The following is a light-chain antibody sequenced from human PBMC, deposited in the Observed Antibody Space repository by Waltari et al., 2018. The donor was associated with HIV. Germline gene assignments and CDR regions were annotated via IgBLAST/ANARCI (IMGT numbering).Light chain of an antibody. CDR2: WAS. J-gene: IGKJ1*01. CDR3: QQYYTTLWT. V-gene: IGKV4-1*01. Sequence: DIVMTQSRDSLAVSLGERATINCKSRQSVLYSSNNTNYLAWYQQKPGQPPKLLIYWASTRESGVPDRFSGSGSGTDFTLTVSSLQAEDVAVYYCQQYYTTLWTFGQGTKVEIK. CDR1: QSVLYSSNNTNY.